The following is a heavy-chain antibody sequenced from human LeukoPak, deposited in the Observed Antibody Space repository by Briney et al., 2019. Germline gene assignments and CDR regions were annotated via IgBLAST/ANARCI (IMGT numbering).Heavy chain of an antibody. Sequence: PSETLSLTCTVSGGSISSGGYYWSWIRQHPGKGLGWIGYIYYSGSTYYNPSLKSRVTISVDTSKNQFSLKLSSVTAADTAVYYCARDLLNEGNHLDYWGQGTLVTVSS. J-gene: IGHJ4*02. CDR1: GGSISSGGYY. D-gene: IGHD1-14*01. CDR3: ARDLLNEGNHLDY. CDR2: IYYSGST. V-gene: IGHV4-31*03.